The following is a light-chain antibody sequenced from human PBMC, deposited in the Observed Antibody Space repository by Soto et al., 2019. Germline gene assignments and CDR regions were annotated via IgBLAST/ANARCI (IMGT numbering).Light chain of an antibody. CDR3: QQYGRAPGT. J-gene: IGKJ1*01. V-gene: IGKV3-20*01. Sequence: EIVLTQSPGTLSLSPGERATLSCRASQGVSNSYLAWYQHKPGQAPRLLIYDASSRATGTPHSFSGSGSGTDFTLTISRLEPEDFAVYYCQQYGRAPGTFGQGTKVEIK. CDR2: DAS. CDR1: QGVSNSY.